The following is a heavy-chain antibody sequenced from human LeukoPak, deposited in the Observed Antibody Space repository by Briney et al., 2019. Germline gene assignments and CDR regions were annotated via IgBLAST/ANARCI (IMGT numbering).Heavy chain of an antibody. CDR3: ARRTAILWYFDL. Sequence: SETLSLTCTVSGGSISSYYWSWIRQPPGKGLEWIGYIYYSGSTNYNPSLKSRVTISVDTSKNQFSLKLSCVTAADTAVYYCARRTAILWYFDLWGRGTLVTVSS. CDR1: GGSISSYY. CDR2: IYYSGST. V-gene: IGHV4-59*01. J-gene: IGHJ2*01. D-gene: IGHD2-2*02.